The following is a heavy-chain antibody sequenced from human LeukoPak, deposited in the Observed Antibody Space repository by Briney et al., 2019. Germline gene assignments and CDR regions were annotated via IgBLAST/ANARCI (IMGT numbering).Heavy chain of an antibody. J-gene: IGHJ4*02. CDR3: SRDPRNHDY. CDR1: GFTFSSYS. Sequence: GGPLRLSCAASGFTFSSYSMNWVRQAPGKGLEWVSSISSSSSYIYYADSVKGRFTISRDNAKNSLSFHMNSLTVQDTAVYYCSRDPRNHDYCGQESHVTVSS. CDR2: ISSSSSYI. V-gene: IGHV3-21*04.